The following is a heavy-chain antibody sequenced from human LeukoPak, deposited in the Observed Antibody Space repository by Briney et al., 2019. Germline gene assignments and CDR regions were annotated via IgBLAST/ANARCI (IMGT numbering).Heavy chain of an antibody. V-gene: IGHV3-48*03. CDR2: ISSSGSTI. CDR3: ARGRVRLQDYAIDP. D-gene: IGHD4-11*01. J-gene: IGHJ5*02. Sequence: PGGSLRLSCAASGFTFSSYEMNWVRQAPGKGLEWVSYISSSGSTIYYADSVKGRFTISRDNAKNSLYLQMNSLRAEDTAVYYCARGRVRLQDYAIDPWGQGTLVTVSS. CDR1: GFTFSSYE.